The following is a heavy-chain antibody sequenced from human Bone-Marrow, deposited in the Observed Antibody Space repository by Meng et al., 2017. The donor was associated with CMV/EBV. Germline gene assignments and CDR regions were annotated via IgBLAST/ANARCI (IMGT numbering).Heavy chain of an antibody. J-gene: IGHJ4*02. V-gene: IGHV1-2*02. CDR2: IHPNSGAT. CDR1: GYNFMANC. CDR3: ARGDTVVTPDY. D-gene: IGHD4-23*01. Sequence: ASVKVSCKASGYNFMANCIHWMRQAPGQGLEWVGWIHPNSGATTYAQNFQGRVTMTRDTSITTAYMDLSSLTVDDTAVYYCARGDTVVTPDYWGQGTRVTVSS.